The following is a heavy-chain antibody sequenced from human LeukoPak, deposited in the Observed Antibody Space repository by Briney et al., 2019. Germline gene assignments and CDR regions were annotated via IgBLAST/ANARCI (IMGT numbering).Heavy chain of an antibody. CDR2: INGGNGNT. CDR1: GYTFTTYS. CDR3: ARGGIAYVFDM. Sequence: ASVKVSCKASGYTFTTYSMHWVRQAPGQRLEWMGWINGGNGNTRYSRRFQGRVTFTRDTSASTANMDLSSLRSDDTAVYYCARGGIAYVFDMWGQGTMVPVSS. V-gene: IGHV1-3*01. D-gene: IGHD1-14*01. J-gene: IGHJ3*02.